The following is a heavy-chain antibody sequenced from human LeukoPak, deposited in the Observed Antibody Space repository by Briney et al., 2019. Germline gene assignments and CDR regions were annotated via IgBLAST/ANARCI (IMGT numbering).Heavy chain of an antibody. V-gene: IGHV3-15*01. CDR2: IKSKTDVGTT. J-gene: IGHJ4*02. CDR3: TTGTVVTPPFDY. D-gene: IGHD4-23*01. CDR1: GFTFSNAW. Sequence: GGSLRLSCAASGFTFSNAWMSWVRQAPGKGLEWVGRIKSKTDVGTTDYAAPVKGRFTISRDDSKNTLYLQMNSLKTEDTAVYYCTTGTVVTPPFDYWGQGTLVTVSS.